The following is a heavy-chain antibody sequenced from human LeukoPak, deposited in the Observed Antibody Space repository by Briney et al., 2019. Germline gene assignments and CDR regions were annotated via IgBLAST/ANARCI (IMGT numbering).Heavy chain of an antibody. CDR3: AKVRGYCSSSTCSGIDN. Sequence: PGGSLRLSCAASGFTFSSYAMSWVRQAPGKGLEWVSAISGSGGSTYYADSVKGRFTISRDNSKNTLYLQMNSLRTEDTALYYCAKVRGYCSSSTCSGIDNWGQGTLVTVSS. D-gene: IGHD2-2*01. CDR2: ISGSGGST. J-gene: IGHJ4*02. V-gene: IGHV3-23*01. CDR1: GFTFSSYA.